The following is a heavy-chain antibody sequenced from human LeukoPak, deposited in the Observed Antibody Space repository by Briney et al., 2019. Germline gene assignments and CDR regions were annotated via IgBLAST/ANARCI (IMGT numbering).Heavy chain of an antibody. CDR3: ARDVSYNSLDY. Sequence: GGSLRLSCAASGFTFSSHWMHWVRQAPGKGLVWVSHINSDGSSTTYADSVKGRFTISRDNSKNTLYLEMNSLRAEDTAVYYCARDVSYNSLDYWGQGTLVTVSS. CDR2: INSDGSST. CDR1: GFTFSSHW. V-gene: IGHV3-74*01. D-gene: IGHD6-13*01. J-gene: IGHJ4*02.